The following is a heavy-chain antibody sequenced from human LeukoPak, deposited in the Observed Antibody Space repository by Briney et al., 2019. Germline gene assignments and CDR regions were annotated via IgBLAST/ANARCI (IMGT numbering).Heavy chain of an antibody. J-gene: IGHJ4*02. D-gene: IGHD3-22*01. CDR3: ARLQGYYYDSSGYHNYFDY. Sequence: SETLSLTCTVSGGSINSYYWSWIRQPPGKGLEWIGEINHSGSTNYNPSLKSRVTISVDTSKNQFSLKLSSVTAADTAVYYCARLQGYYYDSSGYHNYFDYWGQGTLVTVSS. V-gene: IGHV4-34*01. CDR1: GGSINSYY. CDR2: INHSGST.